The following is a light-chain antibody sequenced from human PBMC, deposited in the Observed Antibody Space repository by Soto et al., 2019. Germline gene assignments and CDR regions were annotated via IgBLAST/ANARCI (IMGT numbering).Light chain of an antibody. Sequence: EIVLTQSPATLSLSPGERATLSCRASQSVGSYLAWYQQKPGQAPRLPIYGASNSATGIPARFSGSGSGTEFTLTISSLQSEDFAVYYCQQYGSSPSTFGQGTRLEI. CDR2: GAS. CDR3: QQYGSSPST. J-gene: IGKJ5*01. V-gene: IGKV3-15*01. CDR1: QSVGSY.